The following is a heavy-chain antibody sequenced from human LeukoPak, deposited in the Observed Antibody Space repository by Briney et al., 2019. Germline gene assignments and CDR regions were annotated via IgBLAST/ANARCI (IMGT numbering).Heavy chain of an antibody. CDR1: GVSISGYY. CDR2: IYTSGGT. Sequence: SETLSLTCTVSGVSISGYYWSWIRQPAGKGLEWIGRIYTSGGTNYNPSLKSRVTMSIDTSKNQFSLNLSSVTAADTAVYYCARATGTWATGFDYWGQGTLVTVSS. V-gene: IGHV4-4*07. J-gene: IGHJ4*02. D-gene: IGHD5-24*01. CDR3: ARATGTWATGFDY.